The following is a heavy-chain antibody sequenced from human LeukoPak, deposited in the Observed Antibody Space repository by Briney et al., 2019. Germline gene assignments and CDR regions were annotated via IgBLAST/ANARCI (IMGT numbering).Heavy chain of an antibody. J-gene: IGHJ4*02. D-gene: IGHD4-23*01. Sequence: GGSLRLSCAASGFSFGTHAMSWVRQAPGKGLEWVSTIYYSGGNTYSADSVKGRFTISRDNAKNMLYLQMNSLRAEDTAIYYCAKDQGQAVVPRRFDYWGQGTLVTVSS. V-gene: IGHV3-23*01. CDR1: GFSFGTHA. CDR2: IYYSGGNT. CDR3: AKDQGQAVVPRRFDY.